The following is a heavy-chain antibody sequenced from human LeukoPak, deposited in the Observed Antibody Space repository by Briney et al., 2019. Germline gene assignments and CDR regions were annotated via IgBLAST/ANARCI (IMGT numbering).Heavy chain of an antibody. D-gene: IGHD3-9*01. CDR2: INGDGRNV. V-gene: IGHV3-74*01. CDR3: TRDLMDYDVSTGLHHYYMDV. J-gene: IGHJ6*02. Sequence: GGSLRLSCVASGFTFSSYWMHWVRQDPRKGLVWVSRINGDGRNVNYADSVRGRFTISRDNAKNTLYLQMNTLRVEDTAVYYCTRDLMDYDVSTGLHHYYMDVWGQGTTVTVSS. CDR1: GFTFSSYW.